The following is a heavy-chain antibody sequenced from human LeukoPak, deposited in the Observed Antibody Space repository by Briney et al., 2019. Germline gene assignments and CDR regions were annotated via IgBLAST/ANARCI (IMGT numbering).Heavy chain of an antibody. D-gene: IGHD3-10*01. CDR3: ARVVGVLWLDYMDV. CDR2: VNQSGST. CDR1: DESFSGYY. J-gene: IGHJ6*03. V-gene: IGHV4-34*01. Sequence: SETLSLTCGVYDESFSGYYWSWIRQPPGKGLEWIGEVNQSGSTNYSPSLKSRLTISLDTSKNQFSLKLSSVTAADTAVYYCARVVGVLWLDYMDVWGKGTTVTISS.